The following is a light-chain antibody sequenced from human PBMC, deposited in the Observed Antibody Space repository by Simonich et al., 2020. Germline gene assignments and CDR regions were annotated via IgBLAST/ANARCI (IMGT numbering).Light chain of an antibody. J-gene: IGLJ2*01. Sequence: QSALTQPASVSGSPGQSITISCTGTSSAVGGYNYVSWYQQHPVKAPKLMIYEVSKRPSGVSNRFSGSKSGNTASLTISGLQAEDEADYYCSSYTSSSTVVFGGGTKLTVL. CDR2: EVS. CDR3: SSYTSSSTVV. V-gene: IGLV2-14*01. CDR1: SSAVGGYNY.